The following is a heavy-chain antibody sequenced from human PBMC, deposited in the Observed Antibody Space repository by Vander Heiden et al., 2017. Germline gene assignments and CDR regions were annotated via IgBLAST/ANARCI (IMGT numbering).Heavy chain of an antibody. CDR3: ARDRGAARPSKYFFDC. CDR1: GLRLSPYA. D-gene: IGHD6-6*01. CDR2: ISGSGSST. V-gene: IGHV3-23*01. J-gene: IGHJ4*02. Sequence: EVQLLESGGDFVQSGGSLRLSSVASGLRLSPYAMSWVRQAPGRGLEWVSGISGSGSSTYYADSVKGRFTISRDSSKNMLSLQMNSLRAEDTAVYYCARDRGAARPSKYFFDCWGQGTLVTVSS.